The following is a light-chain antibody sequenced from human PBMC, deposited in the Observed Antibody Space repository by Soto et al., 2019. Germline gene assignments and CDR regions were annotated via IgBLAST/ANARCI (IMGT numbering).Light chain of an antibody. Sequence: EIVMTQSPDTLSLSPGQRATLSCRASQTASSSHLAWYQQKPGQAPRLLIYDTSTRATGIPARFSGSGSGTEFTLTISSLQSEDFAVYYCQQYNNWPPITFGQGTRLEIK. CDR2: DTS. CDR3: QQYNNWPPIT. V-gene: IGKV3-15*01. CDR1: QTASSSH. J-gene: IGKJ5*01.